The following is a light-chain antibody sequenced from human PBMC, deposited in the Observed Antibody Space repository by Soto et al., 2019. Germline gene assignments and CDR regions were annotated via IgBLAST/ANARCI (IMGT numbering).Light chain of an antibody. Sequence: EIVLMQSPGTLSLSPGERATLSCRASQTLRRTYIAWYQQKPGQAPRVLIYGASKRATGIPDRFSGSWSGTDFSLTISRLEPEDFAVYYCHQYDNAPQTYGQGTKVEIK. CDR1: QTLRRTY. CDR2: GAS. V-gene: IGKV3-20*01. CDR3: HQYDNAPQT. J-gene: IGKJ2*01.